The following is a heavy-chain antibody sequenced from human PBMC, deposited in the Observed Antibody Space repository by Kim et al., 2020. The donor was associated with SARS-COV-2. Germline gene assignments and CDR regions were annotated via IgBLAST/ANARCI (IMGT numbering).Heavy chain of an antibody. CDR2: INAGNGNT. D-gene: IGHD3-10*01. CDR1: GYTFTSYA. J-gene: IGHJ4*02. V-gene: IGHV1-3*01. Sequence: ASVKVSCKASGYTFTSYAMHWVRQAPGQRLEWMGWINAGNGNTKYSQKFQGRVTITRDTSASTAYMELSSLRSEDTAVYYCARASVVRGRAPKYYFDYWGQGTLVTVSS. CDR3: ARASVVRGRAPKYYFDY.